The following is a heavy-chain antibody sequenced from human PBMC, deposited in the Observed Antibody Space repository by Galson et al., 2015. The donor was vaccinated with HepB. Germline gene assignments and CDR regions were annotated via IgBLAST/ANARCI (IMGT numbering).Heavy chain of an antibody. V-gene: IGHV3-30-3*01. CDR3: ARDVGGLGMEAAGNLVN. CDR2: ISYDGSNK. CDR1: GFTFSSYA. Sequence: SLRLSCAASGFTFSSYAMHWVRQAPGKGLEWVAVISYDGSNKYYADSVKGRFTISRDNSKNTLYLQMNSLRAEDTAVDYCARDVGGLGMEAAGNLVNWGHRSL. J-gene: IGHJ4*01. D-gene: IGHD6-13*01.